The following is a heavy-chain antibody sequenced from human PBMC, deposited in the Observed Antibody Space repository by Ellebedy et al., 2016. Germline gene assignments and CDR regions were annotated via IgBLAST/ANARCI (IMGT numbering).Heavy chain of an antibody. D-gene: IGHD3-10*01. CDR3: ARGRGFLPY. CDR1: GGSFSGYY. V-gene: IGHV4-34*01. Sequence: GSLRLSCAVYGGSFSGYYWSWIRQPPGKGLEWIGEINHSGSTNYNPSLKSRVTISLDTSKNQFSLKLSSVTAADTAVYYCARGRGFLPYWGQGTLVTVSS. CDR2: INHSGST. J-gene: IGHJ4*02.